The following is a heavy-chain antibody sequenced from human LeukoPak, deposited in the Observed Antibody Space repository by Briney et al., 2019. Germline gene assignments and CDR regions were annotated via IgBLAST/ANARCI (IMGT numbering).Heavy chain of an antibody. Sequence: SETLSLTCTVSGGSISSYYWSWIRQPPGKGLEWIGYIYYSGSTNYNPSLKSRVTISVDTSKNQFSLKLSSVTAADTVVYYCARATGYSSGWFNDYWGQGTLVTVSS. CDR3: ARATGYSSGWFNDY. D-gene: IGHD6-19*01. V-gene: IGHV4-59*01. CDR1: GGSISSYY. J-gene: IGHJ4*02. CDR2: IYYSGST.